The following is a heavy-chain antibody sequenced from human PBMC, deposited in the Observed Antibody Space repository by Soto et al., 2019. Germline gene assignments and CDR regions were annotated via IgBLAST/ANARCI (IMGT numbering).Heavy chain of an antibody. CDR2: VYYSGST. D-gene: IGHD2-8*02. J-gene: IGHJ4*02. CDR3: ARDGQPGRGSSCSWYFQY. V-gene: IGHV4-59*01. Sequence: SETLSLTCTVSGGSISGYYWSWIWQPPGKGLEWIGYVYYSGSTTYNPSLKSRVTISADTSQNQFSLRLSSVTAADTAVSYCARDGQPGRGSSCSWYFQYWGQGALVTVSS. CDR1: GGSISGYY.